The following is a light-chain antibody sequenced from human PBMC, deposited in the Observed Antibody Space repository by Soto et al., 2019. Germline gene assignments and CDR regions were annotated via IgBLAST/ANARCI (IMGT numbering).Light chain of an antibody. CDR3: QQYNSYRLT. CDR2: DAS. V-gene: IGKV1-5*01. CDR1: QSISSW. Sequence: DIQMTQSPSTLSASVGDRVTITCRASQSISSWLAWYQQKPGKAPKLLIYDASSLESGVPSRFSGSGSGTEFALTISSLQPDDFATYYCQQYNSYRLTFGGGTKVEIK. J-gene: IGKJ4*01.